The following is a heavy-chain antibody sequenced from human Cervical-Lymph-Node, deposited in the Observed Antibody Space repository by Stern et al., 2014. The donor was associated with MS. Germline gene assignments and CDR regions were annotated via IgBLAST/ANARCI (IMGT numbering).Heavy chain of an antibody. J-gene: IGHJ3*02. CDR3: ARGLLGSENAFDI. V-gene: IGHV1-18*01. CDR2: NSAYKGNQ. CDR1: GYTFTDYG. Sequence: VQLGQSGAEVKKPGASVTVSCKPSGYTFTDYGISWVRQAPGQGLEWMGWNSAYKGNQTYAHKLQGRVTMTTDTSTSTAYMELRSLRSDDTAVYYCARGLLGSENAFDIWGQGTMVTVSS. D-gene: IGHD2-15*01.